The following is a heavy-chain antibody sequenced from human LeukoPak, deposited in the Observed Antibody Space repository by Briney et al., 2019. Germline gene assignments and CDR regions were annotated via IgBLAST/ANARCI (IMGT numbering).Heavy chain of an antibody. CDR1: GFTFSSYE. CDR2: ISSSSSTI. Sequence: PGGSLRLSCAASGFTFSSYEMNWVRQAPGKGLEWVSYISSSSSTIYYADSVKGRFTISRDNAKNSLYLQMDCLRAEDTAVYYCARAGGAAAGTWWFDPWGQGTLVTVSS. CDR3: ARAGGAAAGTWWFDP. V-gene: IGHV3-48*03. J-gene: IGHJ5*02. D-gene: IGHD6-13*01.